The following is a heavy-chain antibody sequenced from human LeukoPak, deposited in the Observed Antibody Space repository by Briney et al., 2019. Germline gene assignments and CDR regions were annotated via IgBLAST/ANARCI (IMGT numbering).Heavy chain of an antibody. CDR1: GFTFSNYD. Sequence: GGSLRLSCAASGFTFSNYDMHWVRQAPGKGLEWVAVISYDGSNKYYADSVKGRFTISRDNSKNTLYLQMNSLRPEDTSVYYCARGGEYSSSSNFDYWSQGTLVTVSS. CDR3: ARGGEYSSSSNFDY. J-gene: IGHJ4*02. V-gene: IGHV3-30-3*01. D-gene: IGHD6-6*01. CDR2: ISYDGSNK.